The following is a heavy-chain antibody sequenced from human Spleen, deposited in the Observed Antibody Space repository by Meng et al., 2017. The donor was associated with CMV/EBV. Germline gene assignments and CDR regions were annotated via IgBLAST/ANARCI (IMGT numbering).Heavy chain of an antibody. CDR1: GFTFRNYA. Sequence: GESLKISCAASGFTFRNYAINWVRQAPGKGLEWVSSISSSGTYTYYADSVKGRFTVSRDNAKNSLYLQMNSLRAEDTAVYYCARWVDYDLWSGNSYYFDYWGQGTPVTVSS. D-gene: IGHD3-3*01. CDR3: ARWVDYDLWSGNSYYFDY. CDR2: ISSSGTYT. V-gene: IGHV3-21*01. J-gene: IGHJ4*02.